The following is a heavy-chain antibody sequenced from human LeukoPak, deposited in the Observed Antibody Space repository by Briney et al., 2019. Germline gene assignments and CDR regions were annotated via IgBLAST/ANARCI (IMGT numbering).Heavy chain of an antibody. CDR2: ISTSGGDT. V-gene: IGHV3-23*01. D-gene: IGHD1-26*01. CDR1: GFTFDNYD. CDR3: ARDWSSGTYYFDY. J-gene: IGHJ4*02. Sequence: GGSLRLSCEASGFTFDNYDMHWVRKAPGKGLEWVSSISTSGGDTSYAASVKGRFTTSRDNPRTTLYLQMSSLRAEDTATYYCARDWSSGTYYFDYWGQGALVIVSS.